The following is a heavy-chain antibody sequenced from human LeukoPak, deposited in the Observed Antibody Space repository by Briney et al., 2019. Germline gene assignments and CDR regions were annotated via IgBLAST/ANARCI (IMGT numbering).Heavy chain of an antibody. V-gene: IGHV4-61*05. J-gene: IGHJ6*02. CDR3: ARHVRRDGYNRDGMDV. Sequence: PSETLSLTCTVSGGSISRSSYYWGWIRQPPGKGLEWIGYIYYSGSTNYNPSLKSRVAISVDTSKNQFSLKLSSVTAADTAVYYCARHVRRDGYNRDGMDVWSQGTTVTVSS. CDR1: GGSISRSSYY. D-gene: IGHD5-24*01. CDR2: IYYSGST.